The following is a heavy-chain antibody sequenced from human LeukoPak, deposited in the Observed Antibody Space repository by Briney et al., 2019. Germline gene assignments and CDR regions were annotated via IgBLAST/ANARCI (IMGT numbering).Heavy chain of an antibody. Sequence: GGSLRFSCAASGFTFSSYGINWVRQAPGKGLEWVSFIGTTSSYIYYADSVKGRFTISRDNAKNSVYLQMSSLRPEDTAVYYCARDSYGWHDRWDYWGQGTLVTVSS. CDR1: GFTFSSYG. CDR2: IGTTSSYI. V-gene: IGHV3-21*01. J-gene: IGHJ4*02. CDR3: ARDSYGWHDRWDY. D-gene: IGHD1-1*01.